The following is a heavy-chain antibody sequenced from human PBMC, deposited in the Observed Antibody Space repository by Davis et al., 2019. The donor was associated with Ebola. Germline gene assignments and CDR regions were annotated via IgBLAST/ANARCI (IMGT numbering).Heavy chain of an antibody. J-gene: IGHJ6*04. CDR1: LFRFSAYA. CDR2: ISHDGSHK. CDR3: AKSGLSFGVVKYHYGMDV. V-gene: IGHV3-30*04. Sequence: PGGSLRLSCAASLFRFSAYALHWVRQAPGKGLEWVADISHDGSHKYYADPVKGRFTISRDNSKNTMYLQMNSLRAEDTAVYYCAKSGLSFGVVKYHYGMDVWGKGTTVTVSS. D-gene: IGHD3-3*01.